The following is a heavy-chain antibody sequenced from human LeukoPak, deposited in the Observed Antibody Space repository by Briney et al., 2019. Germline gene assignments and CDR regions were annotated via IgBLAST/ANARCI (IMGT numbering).Heavy chain of an antibody. J-gene: IGHJ4*02. CDR3: ARGDYGAY. CDR2: VYSSGNT. CDR1: GGSIGSFY. V-gene: IGHV4-59*01. Sequence: SETLSLTCTVSGGSIGSFYWNWIRQPPGKGLEWIGYVYSSGNTNSSPSLRRRVIISVNTSKNQYSLKLSSVTAADTAVYYCARGDYGAYWGQGTLVTVSS.